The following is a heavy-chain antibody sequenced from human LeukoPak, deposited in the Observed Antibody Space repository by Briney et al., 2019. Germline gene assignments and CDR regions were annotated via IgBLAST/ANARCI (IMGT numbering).Heavy chain of an antibody. D-gene: IGHD3-10*01. V-gene: IGHV3-30-3*01. CDR1: GFTFSNYA. J-gene: IGHJ4*02. Sequence: GGSLRLSCAASGFTFSNYAMHWIRQAPGKGLERVAVISYDGSIKYYADSLKGRFTISRDNSKNMLYLQMNSLRAEDTAVYYCARTLALYGSGSFFDFWGQGTLVTVSS. CDR2: ISYDGSIK. CDR3: ARTLALYGSGSFFDF.